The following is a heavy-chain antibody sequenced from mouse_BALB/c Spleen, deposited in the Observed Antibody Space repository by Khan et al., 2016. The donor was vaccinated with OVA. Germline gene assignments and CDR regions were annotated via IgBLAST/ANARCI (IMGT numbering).Heavy chain of an antibody. Sequence: QVQLQQSGPGLVRPSQTLSITCTVSGFSLTTYGVHWVRQSPGKGLEWLGVIRSDGKTDYNAAFISRLSITKDNSKSQVFFKMNSLQADDTAMYYCARNSYMYDFTYWGQGTLVTVAA. CDR3: ARNSYMYDFTY. D-gene: IGHD2-14*01. V-gene: IGHV2-2*01. J-gene: IGHJ3*01. CDR2: IRSDGKT. CDR1: GFSLTTYG.